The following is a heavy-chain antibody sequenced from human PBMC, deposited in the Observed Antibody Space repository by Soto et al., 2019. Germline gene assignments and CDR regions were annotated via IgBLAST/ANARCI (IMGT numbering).Heavy chain of an antibody. V-gene: IGHV3-33*01. CDR3: GPDTLDY. J-gene: IGHJ4*02. CDR2: IWYDGSNK. Sequence: QVQLVESGGGVAQPGRSLRLSCAASGFMFSSHGMHWIRQAPGKGLEWVAVIWYDGSNKYYADSVKGRFTISRDNSKNTHYLQMNSLRVEDTAVYYCGPDTLDYWGQGTLVTVSS. CDR1: GFMFSSHG.